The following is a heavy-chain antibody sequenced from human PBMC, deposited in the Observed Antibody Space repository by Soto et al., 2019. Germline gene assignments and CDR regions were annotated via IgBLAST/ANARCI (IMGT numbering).Heavy chain of an antibody. D-gene: IGHD3-3*01. V-gene: IGHV3-23*01. J-gene: IGHJ6*02. CDR2: ISGSGGST. Sequence: GGSLRLSXAASGFTFSSYAMSWVRQAPGKGLEWVSAISGSGGSTYYADSVKGRFTISRDNSKNTLYLQMNSLRAEDTAVYYCAKVSASITIFGVVLENYYGMDVWGQGTTVTVSS. CDR1: GFTFSSYA. CDR3: AKVSASITIFGVVLENYYGMDV.